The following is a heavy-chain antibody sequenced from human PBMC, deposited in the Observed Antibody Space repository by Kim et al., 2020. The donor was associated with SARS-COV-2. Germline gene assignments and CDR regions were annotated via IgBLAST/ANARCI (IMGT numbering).Heavy chain of an antibody. D-gene: IGHD6-19*01. Sequence: TKYSQKFRGRVTITRETTASTAYMELSSLRSEDTAVYYCARGSGWAFDYWGQGTLVTVAS. CDR2: T. CDR3: ARGSGWAFDY. J-gene: IGHJ4*02. V-gene: IGHV1-3*01.